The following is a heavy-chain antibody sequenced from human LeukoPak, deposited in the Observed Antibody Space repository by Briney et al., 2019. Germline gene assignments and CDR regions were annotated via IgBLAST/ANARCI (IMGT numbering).Heavy chain of an antibody. V-gene: IGHV3-23*01. D-gene: IGHD5-24*01. CDR3: AKDPREGWLQSPY. J-gene: IGHJ4*02. Sequence: GGSLRLSCAASGFAFSSYGMSWVRQAPGKGLEWVSGISDSGGTTYYVDSVKGRFTISRDNSKNTLYLQMNSLTAEDTAVYYCAKDPREGWLQSPYWGQGTLVTVSS. CDR1: GFAFSSYG. CDR2: ISDSGGTT.